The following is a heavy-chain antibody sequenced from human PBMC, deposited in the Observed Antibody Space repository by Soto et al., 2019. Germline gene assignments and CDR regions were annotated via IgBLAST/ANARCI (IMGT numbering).Heavy chain of an antibody. CDR2: ISGSGGST. J-gene: IGHJ4*02. CDR1: GFTFSSYA. Sequence: EVQLLESGGGLVQPGGSLRLSCAASGFTFSSYAMSWVRQAPGKGLEWVSAISGSGGSTYYADSVKGRFTISRDNSKNTLYLQMNSLRAEDTAAYYCAKVGVPRTVGEWDIVVVVAAIDDYYFDYWGQGTLVTVSS. V-gene: IGHV3-23*01. CDR3: AKVGVPRTVGEWDIVVVVAAIDDYYFDY. D-gene: IGHD2-15*01.